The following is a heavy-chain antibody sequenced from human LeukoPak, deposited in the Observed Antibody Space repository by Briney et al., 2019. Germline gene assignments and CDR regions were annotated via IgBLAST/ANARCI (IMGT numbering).Heavy chain of an antibody. J-gene: IGHJ4*02. CDR1: GGSISSSSYY. V-gene: IGHV4-39*07. CDR2: IYYSGST. Sequence: SETLSLTCTVSGGSISSSSYYWGWIRQPPGKGLEWIGSIYYSGSTYYNPSLKSRLTISADTSKNQFSLTLTSVTAADTAVYYCARDRSVGVLPAPPFDFWGQGTLVTVSS. D-gene: IGHD6-6*01. CDR3: ARDRSVGVLPAPPFDF.